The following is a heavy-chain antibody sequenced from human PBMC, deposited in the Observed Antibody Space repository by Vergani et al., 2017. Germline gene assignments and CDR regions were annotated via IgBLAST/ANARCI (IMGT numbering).Heavy chain of an antibody. Sequence: EVQLVEPGGGLVKPGGSLRLSCAPSGFTFSSYSMNWVRQPPGKGLEWVSSISSSSSYIYYADSVMGRFTISRDNAKNSLYLQMNSLRAEDTAVYYCARDDSGGWYCFDYWGQGTLVTVSS. D-gene: IGHD6-19*01. CDR3: ARDDSGGWYCFDY. CDR2: ISSSSSYI. CDR1: GFTFSSYS. V-gene: IGHV3-21*01. J-gene: IGHJ4*02.